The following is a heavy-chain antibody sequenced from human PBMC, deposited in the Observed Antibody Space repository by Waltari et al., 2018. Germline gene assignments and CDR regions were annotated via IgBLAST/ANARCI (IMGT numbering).Heavy chain of an antibody. CDR3: ARRAPGVVLRYGEGAFDP. CDR1: GGSFSGYY. Sequence: QVQLQQWGAGLLKPSETLSLTCAVYGGSFSGYYWSWIRQPPGKGLEWIGELNHSGSTNSNPYTKIRGTRSVDTAKNQVSRMLGSVTAADTAVDYCARRAPGVVLRYGEGAFDPWGQGTLGTVSS. V-gene: IGHV4-34*04. D-gene: IGHD3-9*01. CDR2: LNHSGST. J-gene: IGHJ5*02.